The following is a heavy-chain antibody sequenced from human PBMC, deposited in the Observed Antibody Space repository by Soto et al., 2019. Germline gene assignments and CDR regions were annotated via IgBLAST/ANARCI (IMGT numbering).Heavy chain of an antibody. CDR3: ASAAVTGTAGLDF. CDR1: GYTFSGFY. CDR2: INPNGGCT. Sequence: GASVKVSCKASGYTFSGFYMHWVRQAPGQGLGWMGWINPNGGCTKSAEKFQGRVTMTRDTSISTAYMELSRLTSDDTAVYYCASAAVTGTAGLDFWGQGTQVTVSS. D-gene: IGHD6-19*01. J-gene: IGHJ4*02. V-gene: IGHV1-2*02.